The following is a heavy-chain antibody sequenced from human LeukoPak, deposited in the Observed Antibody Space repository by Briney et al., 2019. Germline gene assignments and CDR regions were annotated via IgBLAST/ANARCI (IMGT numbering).Heavy chain of an antibody. CDR3: ARYSGRADYFDY. CDR2: IYHSGST. D-gene: IGHD1-26*01. CDR1: GGSISSGGYS. Sequence: SETLSLTCAVSGGSISSGGYSWSWIRQPPGKGLEWIGYIYHSGSTYYNPSLKSRVTISVDRSKNQFSLKLSSVTAADTAVYYCARYSGRADYFDYWGQGTLVTVSS. V-gene: IGHV4-30-2*01. J-gene: IGHJ4*02.